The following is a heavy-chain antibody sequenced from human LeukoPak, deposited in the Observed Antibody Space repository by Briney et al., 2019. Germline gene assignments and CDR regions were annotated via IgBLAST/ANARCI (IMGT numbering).Heavy chain of an antibody. CDR1: GFTFSGHW. V-gene: IGHV3-7*01. D-gene: IGHD1-14*01. CDR3: TRVLSQAEDA. J-gene: IGHJ5*02. CDR2: INQGGSDK. Sequence: GGSLTLSCGPSGFTFSGHWESWLRQAPGKGLEWVANINQGGSDKYYVDSVKGRFTISRDNANNLLYLQMNSLRGEDTAVYYGTRVLSQAEDAWGERALVTVSP.